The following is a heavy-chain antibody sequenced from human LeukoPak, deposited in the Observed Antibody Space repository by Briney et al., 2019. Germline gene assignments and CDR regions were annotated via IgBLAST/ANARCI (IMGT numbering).Heavy chain of an antibody. Sequence: SETLSLTCAVYGGSFSGYYWSWIRQPPGKGLEWIGEINHSGSTNYNPSLKSRVTISVDTSKNQFSLKLSSVTAADTAVYYCARDQPWEGLVPRLNYYYGMDVWGQGTTVTVS. J-gene: IGHJ6*02. CDR2: INHSGST. CDR1: GGSFSGYY. D-gene: IGHD5-12*01. CDR3: ARDQPWEGLVPRLNYYYGMDV. V-gene: IGHV4-34*01.